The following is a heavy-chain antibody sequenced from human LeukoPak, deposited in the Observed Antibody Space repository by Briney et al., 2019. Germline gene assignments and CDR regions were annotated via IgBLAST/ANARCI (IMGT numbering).Heavy chain of an antibody. CDR3: ARDPATGWFGDLPDY. J-gene: IGHJ4*02. V-gene: IGHV3-21*01. CDR1: GFTFSSYS. CDR2: ISSSSSYI. D-gene: IGHD3-10*01. Sequence: GGSLRLSCAASGFTFSSYSMNWVRQAPGKGLEWVSSISSSSSYIYYADSVKGRFTISRDNAKNSLYLQMNSLRAEDTAVYYCARDPATGWFGDLPDYWGQGTLVTVSS.